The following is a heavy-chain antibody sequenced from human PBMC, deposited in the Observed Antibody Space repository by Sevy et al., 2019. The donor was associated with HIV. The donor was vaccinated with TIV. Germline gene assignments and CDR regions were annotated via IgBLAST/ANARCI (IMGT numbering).Heavy chain of an antibody. Sequence: ASVKVSCKASGYTFTGYYMHWVRQAPGQGLEWMGWINPNSGGTNYAQKFQGRVTMTRDTSISTAYMELSRLRSDDTAVYYCARVSTYYYDSSGHYPNHDAFDIWGQGTMVTVSS. V-gene: IGHV1-2*02. CDR1: GYTFTGYY. D-gene: IGHD3-22*01. CDR3: ARVSTYYYDSSGHYPNHDAFDI. J-gene: IGHJ3*02. CDR2: INPNSGGT.